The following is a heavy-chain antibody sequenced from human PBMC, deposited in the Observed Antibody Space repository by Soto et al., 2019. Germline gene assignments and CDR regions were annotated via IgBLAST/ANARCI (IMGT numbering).Heavy chain of an antibody. Sequence: PGGSLRLSCAASGFTFSSYAMHWVRQAPGKGLEWVAVISYDGSNKYYADSVKGRFTISRDNSKNTLYLQMNSLRAEDTAVYYCVRGQLMGDWFDPWGQGTLVTVSS. D-gene: IGHD2-8*01. CDR3: VRGQLMGDWFDP. V-gene: IGHV3-30-3*01. CDR1: GFTFSSYA. CDR2: ISYDGSNK. J-gene: IGHJ5*02.